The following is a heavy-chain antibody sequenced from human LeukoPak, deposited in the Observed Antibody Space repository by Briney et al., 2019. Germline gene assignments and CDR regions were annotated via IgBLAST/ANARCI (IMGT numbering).Heavy chain of an antibody. CDR1: GGSISSSSYY. CDR2: IYYSGST. CDR3: ARDTPTVAAAGSPRWFDP. D-gene: IGHD6-13*01. Sequence: SETLSLTCTVSGGSISSSSYYWGWIRQPPGKGLEWIGYIYYSGSTNYNPSLKSRVTISVDTSKNQFSLKLSSVTAADTAVYYCARDTPTVAAAGSPRWFDPWGQGTLVTVSS. V-gene: IGHV4-61*01. J-gene: IGHJ5*02.